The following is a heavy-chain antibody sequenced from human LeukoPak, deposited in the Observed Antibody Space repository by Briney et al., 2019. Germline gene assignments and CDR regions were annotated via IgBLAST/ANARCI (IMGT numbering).Heavy chain of an antibody. CDR3: AKGSGSSRYDFDY. Sequence: PGGSLRLSCAASGFTVSSNYMSWVRQAPGKGLEWVSGISGGGGSTYYADSVKGRFTISRDDSKNTLYLQMNSLRAEDTAVYYCAKGSGSSRYDFDYWGQGTLVTVSS. CDR1: GFTVSSNY. CDR2: ISGGGGST. V-gene: IGHV3-23*01. J-gene: IGHJ4*02. D-gene: IGHD6-13*01.